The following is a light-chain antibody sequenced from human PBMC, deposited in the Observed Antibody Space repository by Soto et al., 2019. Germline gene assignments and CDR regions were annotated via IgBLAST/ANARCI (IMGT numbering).Light chain of an antibody. CDR3: QKYNSWPPA. CDR1: QSVNSN. CDR2: GAS. V-gene: IGKV3-15*01. Sequence: ILMTQSTATLSVSPGERATLSCRASQSVNSNLAWYQQKPGQAPRLLIFGASTRATGIPARFSGRGSGTEFNLTISSLQSEDFAVYYCQKYNSWPPAFGQWTKV. J-gene: IGKJ1*01.